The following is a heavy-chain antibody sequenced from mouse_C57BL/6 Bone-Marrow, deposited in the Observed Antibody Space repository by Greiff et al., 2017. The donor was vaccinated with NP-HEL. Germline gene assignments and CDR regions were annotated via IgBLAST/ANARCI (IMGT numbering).Heavy chain of an antibody. J-gene: IGHJ1*03. V-gene: IGHV1-19*01. D-gene: IGHD1-1*01. CDR2: INPYNGGT. CDR1: GYTFTDYY. Sequence: VQLQQSGPVLVKPGASVKMSCKASGYTFTDYYMNWVKQSHGKSLEWIGVINPYNGGTSYNQKFKGKDTLTVDKSSSTAYMELNSLTSEDSAVYYCARSGYGSSLYWYFDVWGTVTTVTVSS. CDR3: ARSGYGSSLYWYFDV.